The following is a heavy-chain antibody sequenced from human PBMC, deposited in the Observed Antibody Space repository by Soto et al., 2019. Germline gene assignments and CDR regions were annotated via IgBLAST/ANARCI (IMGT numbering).Heavy chain of an antibody. J-gene: IGHJ6*02. D-gene: IGHD6-13*01. CDR2: IIPIFGTA. CDR3: ARGFKRAAAVLHYYCGMHV. V-gene: IGHV1-69*13. CDR1: GGTFSSYA. Sequence: SVKVSCKASGGTFSSYAISWVRQAPGQGLEWMGGIIPIFGTANYAQKFQGRVTITADESTSTAYMELSSLRSEDTAVYYCARGFKRAAAVLHYYCGMHVCGPGTTVTV.